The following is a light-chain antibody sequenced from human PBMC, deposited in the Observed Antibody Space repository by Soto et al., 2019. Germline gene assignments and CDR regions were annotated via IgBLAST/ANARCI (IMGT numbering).Light chain of an antibody. J-gene: IGLJ2*01. CDR1: IRDVGSYNL. CDR2: EVR. Sequence: QSALTQPASVSGSPGQSITISCAGTIRDVGSYNLVSWYQQYPGRAPQLFIYEVRNRPSCISFRFSGFKSGNTAFLTISGVPPEDEADYDCSSFTSKSTLIFGGGTKVTVL. V-gene: IGLV2-14*01. CDR3: SSFTSKSTLI.